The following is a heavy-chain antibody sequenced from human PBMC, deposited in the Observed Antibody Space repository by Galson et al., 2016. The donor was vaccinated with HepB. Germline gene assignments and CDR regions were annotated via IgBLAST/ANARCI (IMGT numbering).Heavy chain of an antibody. J-gene: IGHJ4*02. V-gene: IGHV3-66*01. Sequence: LRLSCAASGFTVSTNYMNWVRQAPGKGLEWVSTFYSAYSTYYAESVRGRFTISRDTSKNTLYLQLNSLRAEDTAVYYCARSFSSGWSPIDYWGQGTLVTVSS. CDR1: GFTVSTNY. CDR3: ARSFSSGWSPIDY. D-gene: IGHD6-19*01. CDR2: FYSAYST.